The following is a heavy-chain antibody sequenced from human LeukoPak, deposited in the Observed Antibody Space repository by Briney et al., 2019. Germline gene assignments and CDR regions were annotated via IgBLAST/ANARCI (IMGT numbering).Heavy chain of an antibody. CDR1: GYTFSSYG. CDR3: ARDNEYQLHSFDY. V-gene: IGHV1-18*01. Sequence: GASVKVSCKASGYTFSSYGITWVRQAPGQGLEWMGWISVYNDNTNYAQKLQGRVTMTTDTSTSTAYMELRSLRSDDTAVYYCARDNEYQLHSFDYWGQGTLVTVSS. CDR2: ISVYNDNT. D-gene: IGHD2-2*01. J-gene: IGHJ4*02.